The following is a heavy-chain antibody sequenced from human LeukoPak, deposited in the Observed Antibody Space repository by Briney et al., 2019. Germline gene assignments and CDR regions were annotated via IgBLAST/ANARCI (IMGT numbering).Heavy chain of an antibody. CDR2: ISASSAHI. Sequence: GGSLRLSCAASGFIFSSYSMIWVRQAPGRGLEWVSSISASSAHIYYADSVKARFTMSRENAKNSLYLQMDSLRAEDTAVYYCARGENYYDSSGYYFGDYWGQGALVTVSS. J-gene: IGHJ4*02. CDR1: GFIFSSYS. D-gene: IGHD3-22*01. CDR3: ARGENYYDSSGYYFGDY. V-gene: IGHV3-21*01.